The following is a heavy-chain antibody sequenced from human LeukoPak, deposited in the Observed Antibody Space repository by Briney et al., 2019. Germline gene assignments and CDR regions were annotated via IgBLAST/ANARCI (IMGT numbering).Heavy chain of an antibody. J-gene: IGHJ4*02. Sequence: GGSLRLSCTASGFPFIEYSMNWVRQVPGKGLEWIAYIGIDSGNTKYADSVRGRFTISADKTKNSLYLQMNSLRVDDTAVYYCARDHNYAFDNWGERTLVSLAS. CDR3: ARDHNYAFDN. D-gene: IGHD1-1*01. CDR2: IGIDSGNT. V-gene: IGHV3-48*01. CDR1: GFPFIEYS.